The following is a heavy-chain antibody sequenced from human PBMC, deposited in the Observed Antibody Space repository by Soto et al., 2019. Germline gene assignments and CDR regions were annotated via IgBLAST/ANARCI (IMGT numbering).Heavy chain of an antibody. CDR2: ISSSGSTI. Sequence: GGSLRLSCAASGFTFSSYEMNWVRQAPGKGLEWVSYISSSGSTIYYADSVKGRFTISRDNAKNSLYLQMSSLRGEDTALYYCVKDGSSGWPYFGDMDVWGRGTTVTVSS. CDR1: GFTFSSYE. D-gene: IGHD6-19*01. CDR3: VKDGSSGWPYFGDMDV. V-gene: IGHV3-48*03. J-gene: IGHJ6*02.